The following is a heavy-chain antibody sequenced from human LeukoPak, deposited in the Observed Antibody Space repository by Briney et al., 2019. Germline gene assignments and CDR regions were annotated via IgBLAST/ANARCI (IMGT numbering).Heavy chain of an antibody. CDR3: ARDVSDRSTQTGGYFQH. D-gene: IGHD6-13*01. V-gene: IGHV3-21*01. J-gene: IGHJ1*01. CDR2: ISSSSSYI. Sequence: GGSLRLSCAASGFTFSSYSMNWVRQAPGKGLEWVSSISSSSSYIYYADSVKGRFTISRDNAKNSLYLQMNSLRAEDTAVYYCARDVSDRSTQTGGYFQHWGQGTLVTVSS. CDR1: GFTFSSYS.